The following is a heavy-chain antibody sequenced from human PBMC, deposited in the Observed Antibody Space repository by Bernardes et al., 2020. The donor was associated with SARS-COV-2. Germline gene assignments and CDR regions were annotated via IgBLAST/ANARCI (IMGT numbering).Heavy chain of an antibody. J-gene: IGHJ4*02. D-gene: IGHD3-3*01. Sequence: GGSLRLSCAASGFTFSTYSMNWVRQAPGKGLEWVASFSSGGSYIYYADSVKGRFTISRDNAKNSLDLQMNSLRAEDTAVYYCARVTGDYDFWTVYGYFDSWGQGTLVP. CDR1: GFTFSTYS. CDR3: ARVTGDYDFWTVYGYFDS. CDR2: FSSGGSYI. V-gene: IGHV3-21*01.